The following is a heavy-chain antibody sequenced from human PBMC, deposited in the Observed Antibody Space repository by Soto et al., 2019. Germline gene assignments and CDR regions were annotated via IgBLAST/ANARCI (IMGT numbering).Heavy chain of an antibody. CDR2: ISGSGGST. J-gene: IGHJ4*02. CDR1: GFTFSSYA. Sequence: PGGSLRLSCAASGFTFSSYAMSWVRQAPGKGLEWVSAISGSGGSTYYADSVKGRFTISRDNSKNTLYLQMNSLRAEDTAVYYCANTHRRVYALTFDYWGQGTLVTVSS. D-gene: IGHD2-8*01. V-gene: IGHV3-23*01. CDR3: ANTHRRVYALTFDY.